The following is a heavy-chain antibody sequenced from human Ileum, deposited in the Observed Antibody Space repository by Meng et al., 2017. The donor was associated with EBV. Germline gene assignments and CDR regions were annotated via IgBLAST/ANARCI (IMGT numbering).Heavy chain of an antibody. D-gene: IGHD1-26*01. CDR2: IYYSGTT. CDR1: GGSFSSRKYY. CDR3: ASRELAPFDY. V-gene: IGHV4-39*07. Sequence: QLQLQAPGPGLVKPSETLSLTCSVSGGSFSSRKYYWGWIRQPPGKALEWIASIYYSGTTYYNPSLQSRVSISVDKSKNQVSLNMTSMTAADTAVYYCASRELAPFDYWGQGTLVTVSS. J-gene: IGHJ4*02.